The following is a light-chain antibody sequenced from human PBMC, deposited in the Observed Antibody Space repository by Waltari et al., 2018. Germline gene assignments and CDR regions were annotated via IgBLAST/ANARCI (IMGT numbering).Light chain of an antibody. CDR1: QGISSY. J-gene: IGKJ5*01. Sequence: DIQLTQSPSFLSASVGDRVTITCRSSQGISSYLAWYQQKAGKAPKLLRHTASTLQGGVPSRFRGSGSGTDFTLTISSLQPEDFATYYCQQRNSYPITFGQGTRLEIK. CDR2: TAS. V-gene: IGKV1-9*01. CDR3: QQRNSYPIT.